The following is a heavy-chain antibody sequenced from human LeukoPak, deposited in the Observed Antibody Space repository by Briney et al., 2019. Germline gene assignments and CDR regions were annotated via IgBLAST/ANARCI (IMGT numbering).Heavy chain of an antibody. CDR1: GFTFSSYA. J-gene: IGHJ6*02. Sequence: GGSLRLSCAASGFTFSSYAMHWVRQAPGKGLEWVAVISYDGSNKYYADSAKGRFTISRDSAKNSLYLQMNSLRAEDTAVYYCARLPVPLRYYGMDVWGQGTTVTVSS. D-gene: IGHD3-10*02. V-gene: IGHV3-30-3*01. CDR2: ISYDGSNK. CDR3: ARLPVPLRYYGMDV.